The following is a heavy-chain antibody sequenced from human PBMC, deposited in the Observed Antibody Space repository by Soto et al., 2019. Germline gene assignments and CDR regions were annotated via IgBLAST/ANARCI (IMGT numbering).Heavy chain of an antibody. CDR3: AREDMSGIYYFDY. V-gene: IGHV4-61*01. Sequence: PSETLSLTCRVSGGSVNSVTHFWSWIRQAPGEGLEWFGNVYRSGITNSQTALKSRVFASAYMPRNQFALTLGSVTPADTAGYYCAREDMSGIYYFDYWG. CDR2: VYRSGIT. CDR1: GGSVNSVTHF. D-gene: IGHD3-3*01. J-gene: IGHJ4*01.